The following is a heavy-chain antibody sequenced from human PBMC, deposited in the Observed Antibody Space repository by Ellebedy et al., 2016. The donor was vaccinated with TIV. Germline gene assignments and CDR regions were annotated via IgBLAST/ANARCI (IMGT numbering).Heavy chain of an antibody. CDR3: AREGAYGDYSQVSFPFDP. D-gene: IGHD4-17*01. CDR2: IRQDGNER. Sequence: GGSLRLSCAASGFSFRSYWMSWVRQAPGKGLEWVASIRQDGNERDYVDSVKGRFTISIDNGKNSLDLQMNSLRAEDSALYYCAREGAYGDYSQVSFPFDPWGRGTLVIVSS. V-gene: IGHV3-7*01. CDR1: GFSFRSYW. J-gene: IGHJ5*02.